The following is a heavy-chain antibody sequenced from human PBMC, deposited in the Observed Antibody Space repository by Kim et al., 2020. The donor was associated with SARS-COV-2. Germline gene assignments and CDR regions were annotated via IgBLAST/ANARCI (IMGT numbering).Heavy chain of an antibody. V-gene: IGHV5-51*01. Sequence: GESLKISCRGSGYSFTSYWIGWVRQMPGKGLEWMGIIYPGDSDTKYSPSFQGQVTISADKSISTAYLQWRSLKASDTAMYYCARRYYYGSGSYYPFDYWGQGTLVTVSS. D-gene: IGHD3-10*01. J-gene: IGHJ4*02. CDR3: ARRYYYGSGSYYPFDY. CDR2: IYPGDSDT. CDR1: GYSFTSYW.